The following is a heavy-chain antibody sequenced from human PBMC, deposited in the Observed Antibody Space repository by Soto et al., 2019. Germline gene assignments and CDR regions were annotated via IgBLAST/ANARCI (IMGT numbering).Heavy chain of an antibody. CDR3: ARGSHYSSSDRYYYGMDV. V-gene: IGHV1-69*13. Sequence: SVKVSCKASGGTFSSYAISWVRQAPGQGLEWMGGIIPIFGTANYAQKFQGRVTITADESTSTAYMELSSLRSEDTAVYYCARGSHYSSSDRYYYGMDVWGQGTTVTVSS. J-gene: IGHJ6*02. CDR2: IIPIFGTA. D-gene: IGHD6-6*01. CDR1: GGTFSSYA.